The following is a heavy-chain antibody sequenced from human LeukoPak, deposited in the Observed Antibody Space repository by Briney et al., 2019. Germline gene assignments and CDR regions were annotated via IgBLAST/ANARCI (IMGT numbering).Heavy chain of an antibody. CDR2: IYYSGST. CDR1: GGSISSGDYY. D-gene: IGHD4-17*01. Sequence: SETLSLTCSVSGGSISSGDYYWSWIRQPPGKGLEWIGYIYYSGSTYYNPSLKSRVTISVDTSKNQFSLNLSSVTAADTAVYYCVRVDYCDSTFDYWGQGTLVTVSS. J-gene: IGHJ4*02. CDR3: VRVDYCDSTFDY. V-gene: IGHV4-30-4*01.